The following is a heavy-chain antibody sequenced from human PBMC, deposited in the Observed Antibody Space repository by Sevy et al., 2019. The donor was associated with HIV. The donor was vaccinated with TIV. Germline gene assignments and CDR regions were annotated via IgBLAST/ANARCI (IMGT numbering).Heavy chain of an antibody. CDR3: ARASIGAVGDFDH. CDR2: IYYSGST. V-gene: IGHV4-59*01. D-gene: IGHD6-13*01. CDR1: GGSINNYF. Sequence: SETLSLTCTVSGGSINNYFWSWIRQPPGKGLEWIGYIYYSGSTNYNPSLKSRVSISVDTSKTQFSLKLTSVTAAETAVYYCARASIGAVGDFDHWGQGTLVTVSS. J-gene: IGHJ4*02.